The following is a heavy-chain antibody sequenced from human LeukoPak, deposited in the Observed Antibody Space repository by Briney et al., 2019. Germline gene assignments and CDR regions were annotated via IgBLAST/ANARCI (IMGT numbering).Heavy chain of an antibody. CDR3: ARIEGAHYDILTGYPDY. Sequence: LETLSLTCAVYGGSFSGYYWSWIRQPPGKGLEWIGEINHSGSTNYNPSLKSRVTISVDTSKNQFSLKLSSVTAADTAVYYCARIEGAHYDILTGYPDYWGQGTLVTVSS. D-gene: IGHD3-9*01. CDR2: INHSGST. J-gene: IGHJ4*02. V-gene: IGHV4-34*01. CDR1: GGSFSGYY.